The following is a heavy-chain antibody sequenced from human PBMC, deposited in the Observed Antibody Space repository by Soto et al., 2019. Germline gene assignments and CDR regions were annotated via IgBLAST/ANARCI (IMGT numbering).Heavy chain of an antibody. CDR1: GDSISSGDYY. V-gene: IGHV4-30-4*01. J-gene: IGHJ4*02. CDR3: ARFTIFGVVKTSFDY. Sequence: SETLSLTCTVSGDSISSGDYYWSWIRQPPGKGLEWIGYIYYSGSTYYNPSLKSRVTISVDTSKNQFSLKLSSVTAADTAVYYCARFTIFGVVKTSFDYWGQGTLVTVSS. CDR2: IYYSGST. D-gene: IGHD3-3*01.